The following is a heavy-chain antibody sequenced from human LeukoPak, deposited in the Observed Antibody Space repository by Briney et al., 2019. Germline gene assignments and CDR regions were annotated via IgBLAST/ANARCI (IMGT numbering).Heavy chain of an antibody. Sequence: PSETLSLTCTVSGGSISSSSYYWGWIRQHPGKGLEWIGSIYYSGSTYYNPSLKSRVTISVDTSKNQFSLKLSSVTAADTAVYYCARGTTSDFWSGYSPYYFDYWGQGTLVTVSS. J-gene: IGHJ4*02. CDR2: IYYSGST. CDR3: ARGTTSDFWSGYSPYYFDY. D-gene: IGHD3-3*01. CDR1: GGSISSSSYY. V-gene: IGHV4-39*01.